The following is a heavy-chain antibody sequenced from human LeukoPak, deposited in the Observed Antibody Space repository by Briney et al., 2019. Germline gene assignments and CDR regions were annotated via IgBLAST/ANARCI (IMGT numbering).Heavy chain of an antibody. CDR3: AIEEGAYYGSGTYFDY. Sequence: PGGSLRLSCAASGFIVSSNYMSWVRQAPGKGLEWVSAINRDSGSTYYADSVRGRFTISRDNSKNTLYLHMSSLRAEDTAVYYCAIEEGAYYGSGTYFDYWGRGTLVTVSS. CDR2: INRDSGST. V-gene: IGHV3-53*01. J-gene: IGHJ4*02. D-gene: IGHD3-10*01. CDR1: GFIVSSNY.